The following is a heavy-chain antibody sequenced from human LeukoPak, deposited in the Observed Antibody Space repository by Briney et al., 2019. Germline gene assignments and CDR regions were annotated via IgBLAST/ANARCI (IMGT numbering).Heavy chain of an antibody. Sequence: PSETLSLTCTVSGGSISSYYWSWIRQPAGKGLEWIGRIYPSGSTNYNPSLKSRVTTSVDTSKNQFSLKLTSVTAADTAVYYCARELVAATPTYYYYYMDVWGKGTTVTVSS. CDR1: GGSISSYY. CDR2: IYPSGST. J-gene: IGHJ6*03. D-gene: IGHD2-15*01. V-gene: IGHV4-4*07. CDR3: ARELVAATPTYYYYYMDV.